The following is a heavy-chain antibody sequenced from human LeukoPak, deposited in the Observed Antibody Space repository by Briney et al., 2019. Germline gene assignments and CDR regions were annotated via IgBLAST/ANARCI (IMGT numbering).Heavy chain of an antibody. CDR2: IHNSGTT. CDR3: AIGSYPCQY. J-gene: IGHJ4*02. D-gene: IGHD3-10*01. CDR1: SGSIGSYY. V-gene: IGHV4-4*09. Sequence: SETLSLTCSLSSGSIGSYYWSWIRQPPGKGLEWIALIHNSGTTNYNPSLKSRVTLSLDTSKKRSSLKLNSVTAADTAVYYCAIGSYPCQYWGQGTLVTVSS.